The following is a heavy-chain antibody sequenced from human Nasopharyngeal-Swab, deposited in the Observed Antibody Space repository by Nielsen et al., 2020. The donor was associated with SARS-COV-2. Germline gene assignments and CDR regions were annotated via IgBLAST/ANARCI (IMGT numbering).Heavy chain of an antibody. J-gene: IGHJ4*02. D-gene: IGHD3-3*01. CDR2: IYPGDSDT. CDR1: GYSFTSYW. Sequence: GESLKISCKGSGYSFTSYWIGWVRQMPGKGLEWMGIIYPGDSDTRYSPSLQGQVTISADKSNTTAYLQWSSLKASDTAMYYCARGSFWSGTIYDYWGQGTLVTVSS. V-gene: IGHV5-51*01. CDR3: ARGSFWSGTIYDY.